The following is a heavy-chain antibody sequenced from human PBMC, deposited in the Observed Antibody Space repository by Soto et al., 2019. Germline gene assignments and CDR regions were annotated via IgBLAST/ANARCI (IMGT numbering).Heavy chain of an antibody. D-gene: IGHD1-26*01. Sequence: QVQLVESGGGVVQPGRSLRLSCAASGITFSSYAMHWVRQAPGKGLEWVALISYDGGNKYYADSVKGRFTISRDNSKNSVYLRMNSPRVDDTAVYYCAKAYAAGTEAYVGAFDYWGQGGLVTVSS. V-gene: IGHV3-30*18. CDR1: GITFSSYA. J-gene: IGHJ4*02. CDR2: ISYDGGNK. CDR3: AKAYAAGTEAYVGAFDY.